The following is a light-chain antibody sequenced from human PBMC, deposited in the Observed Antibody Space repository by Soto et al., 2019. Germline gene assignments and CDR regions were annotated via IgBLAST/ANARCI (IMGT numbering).Light chain of an antibody. J-gene: IGKJ4*01. Sequence: EIVMTQSPATLSVSPRERANLXWRASQSVDNYLAWYQQKPGQAPRLLIFGASKRATGMPGRFSGSGSGTEFTLAISSLESEDYAVYYCQQCSNWPLTFGGGTKVDI. CDR3: QQCSNWPLT. CDR1: QSVDNY. CDR2: GAS. V-gene: IGKV3D-15*01.